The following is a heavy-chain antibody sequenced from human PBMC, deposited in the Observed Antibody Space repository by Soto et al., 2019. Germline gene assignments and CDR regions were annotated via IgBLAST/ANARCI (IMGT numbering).Heavy chain of an antibody. CDR2: ISRTGDSA. V-gene: IGHV3-23*01. Sequence: EVHLLESGGALVQPGGSLTLSCAASGFSFSDYAMSWVRQAPGKGLEWVSSISRTGDSAYYADSVKGRFAISRDRSKNRLSLQMNSIRVENTAVYYCAKGPDGSGYYHNWFDSWGQGTLITVSS. D-gene: IGHD3-22*01. CDR1: GFSFSDYA. CDR3: AKGPDGSGYYHNWFDS. J-gene: IGHJ5*01.